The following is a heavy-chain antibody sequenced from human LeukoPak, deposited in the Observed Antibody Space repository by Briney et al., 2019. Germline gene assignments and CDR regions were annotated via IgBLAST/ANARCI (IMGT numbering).Heavy chain of an antibody. Sequence: SETPSLTCSVSGGSISSSSFYWGWIRQPPGKGLEWIGSISYSGTTYYKPSLRSRLTISVDTSKNHLSLNLTSVTAADTAVYYCTRDGSTSWYKGGFDYWGPGTLVTVSS. D-gene: IGHD6-13*01. J-gene: IGHJ4*02. V-gene: IGHV4-39*02. CDR3: TRDGSTSWYKGGFDY. CDR1: GGSISSSSFY. CDR2: ISYSGTT.